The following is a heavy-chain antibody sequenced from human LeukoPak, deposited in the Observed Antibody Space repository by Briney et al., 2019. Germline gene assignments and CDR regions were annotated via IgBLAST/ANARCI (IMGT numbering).Heavy chain of an antibody. Sequence: GGSLRLSCAASLYTLSIYATSWVPHAPQEGREWVSDINGSVGSTYYTHTAKGRVTLFRDNTKNTLYLQMNSLKAEDTAVYYCAKLLGPAATGAYFDCWGQGTLVTVSS. D-gene: IGHD2-2*01. V-gene: IGHV3-23*01. J-gene: IGHJ4*02. CDR2: INGSVGST. CDR3: AKLLGPAATGAYFDC. CDR1: LYTLSIYA.